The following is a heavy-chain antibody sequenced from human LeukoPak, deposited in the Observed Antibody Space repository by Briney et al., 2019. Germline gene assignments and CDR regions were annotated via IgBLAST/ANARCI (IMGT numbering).Heavy chain of an antibody. CDR1: GGSISSSSYY. V-gene: IGHV4-39*07. CDR3: ARDSAPLGFGVAKNFDY. CDR2: IYYSGST. D-gene: IGHD3-3*01. Sequence: KTSETLSLTCTVSGGSISSSSYYWGWIRQPPGKGLEWIGSIYYSGSTYYNPSLKSRVTISVDTSKNQFSLKLSSVTAADTAVYYCARDSAPLGFGVAKNFDYWGQGTLVTVSS. J-gene: IGHJ4*02.